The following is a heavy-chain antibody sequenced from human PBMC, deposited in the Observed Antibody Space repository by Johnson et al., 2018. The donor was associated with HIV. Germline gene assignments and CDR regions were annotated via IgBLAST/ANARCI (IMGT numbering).Heavy chain of an antibody. D-gene: IGHD2-15*01. J-gene: IGHJ3*02. CDR3: ARAVCRRGRCYSSDAFDI. CDR1: GFTFSSYD. V-gene: IGHV3-13*01. Sequence: QLVESGGGVKQPGGSLRLPCAASGFTFSSYDMHWFRQATGKGLEWVASIGTSGDTSYPGSVSGRFTFPREDAKNSLSLQMHSLRAGDTALYYCARAVCRRGRCYSSDAFDIWGQGTMVTVSS. CDR2: IGTSGDT.